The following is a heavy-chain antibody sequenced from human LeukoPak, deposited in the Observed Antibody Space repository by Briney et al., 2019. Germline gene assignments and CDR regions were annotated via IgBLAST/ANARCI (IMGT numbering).Heavy chain of an antibody. CDR2: IHHSGST. J-gene: IGHJ1*01. Sequence: SETLSLTCTVSGYSISSGYYWGWIRQPPGKGLEWIGSIHHSGSTNYNPSLKSRVTISLDTSKNQFSLKLSSLTAADTAVYYCARAYGGNSQYFQHWGQGTLVTVSS. D-gene: IGHD4-23*01. V-gene: IGHV4-38-2*02. CDR3: ARAYGGNSQYFQH. CDR1: GYSISSGYY.